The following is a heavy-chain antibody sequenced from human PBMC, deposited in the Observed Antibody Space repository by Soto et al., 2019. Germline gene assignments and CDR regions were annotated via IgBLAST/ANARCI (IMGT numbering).Heavy chain of an antibody. J-gene: IGHJ6*02. V-gene: IGHV1-69*13. Sequence: GASVKFSCKASGGTFSSYAISWVRQAPGQGLEWMGGIIPIFGTANYAQKFQGRVTITADESTSTAYMELSSLRSEDTAVYYCASAGYSSSWVYYGMDVWGQGTTVTVSS. CDR3: ASAGYSSSWVYYGMDV. D-gene: IGHD6-13*01. CDR1: GGTFSSYA. CDR2: IIPIFGTA.